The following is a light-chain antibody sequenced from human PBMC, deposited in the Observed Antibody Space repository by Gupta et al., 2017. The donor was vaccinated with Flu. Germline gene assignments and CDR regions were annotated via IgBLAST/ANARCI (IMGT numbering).Light chain of an antibody. CDR2: DS. J-gene: IGLJ3*02. Sequence: DSDRPTGIPERYSSSNSEDKATLTISRAEAGDEADYYCHVWDANTGPGCWVFGGGTKLTVL. CDR3: HVWDANTGPGCWV. V-gene: IGLV3-21*02.